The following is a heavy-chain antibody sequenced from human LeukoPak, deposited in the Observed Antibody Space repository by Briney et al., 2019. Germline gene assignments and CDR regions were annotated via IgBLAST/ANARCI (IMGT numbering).Heavy chain of an antibody. CDR1: GFTFSSYA. D-gene: IGHD2-8*01. CDR2: ISGSGGST. J-gene: IGHJ4*02. Sequence: PGGSLRLSCAASGFTFSSYAMSWVRQAPGKGLEWVSAISGSGGSTYYADSVKGRFTISRDNSKNTLYLQMNSLRAEDTAVYYCAKAPARGIYCTNGVCPNLRDYWGQGTLVTVSS. V-gene: IGHV3-23*01. CDR3: AKAPARGIYCTNGVCPNLRDY.